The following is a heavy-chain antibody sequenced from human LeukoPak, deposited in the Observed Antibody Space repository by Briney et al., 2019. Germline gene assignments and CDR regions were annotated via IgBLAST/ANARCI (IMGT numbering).Heavy chain of an antibody. CDR1: GVSISTDY. V-gene: IGHV4-59*13. Sequence: SQTLSLTCTVSGVSISTDYWTWVRQSPGKGLEWIGYIHYSGSTSYNPSLKSRVTISVDTSKNQLSLKLTSVTSPDTAVYYCARDAGATAYWGQGALVTVSS. J-gene: IGHJ4*02. CDR2: IHYSGST. CDR3: ARDAGATAY. D-gene: IGHD4/OR15-4a*01.